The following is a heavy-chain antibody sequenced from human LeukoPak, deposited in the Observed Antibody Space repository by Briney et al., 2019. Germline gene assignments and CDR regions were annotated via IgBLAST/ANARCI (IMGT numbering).Heavy chain of an antibody. Sequence: GGSLRLSCAASGFTFSSYGMHWVRQAPGKGLEWVAFIRYGGINKYYEDSVKGRFTISRDNSKNTLYLQMNSLRVEDTAVYYCAKVHCSTTSCYFPDSWGQGTLVTVSS. CDR2: IRYGGINK. CDR1: GFTFSSYG. D-gene: IGHD2-2*01. CDR3: AKVHCSTTSCYFPDS. V-gene: IGHV3-30*02. J-gene: IGHJ4*02.